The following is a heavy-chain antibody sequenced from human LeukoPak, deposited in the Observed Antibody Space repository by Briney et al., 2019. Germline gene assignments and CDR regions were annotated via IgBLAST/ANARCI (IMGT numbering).Heavy chain of an antibody. CDR2: INPDSGGT. J-gene: IGHJ4*02. CDR1: GYIFTGYY. V-gene: IGHV1-2*02. CDR3: ARLREGLYHFDS. D-gene: IGHD2-2*02. Sequence: ASVKVSCKASGYIFTGYYMHWVRQAPGQGPEWMGWINPDSGGTKYAQSLQGRVTMTRDTSISTAYMELSRLGSDDTAVYFCARLREGLYHFDSWGQGTLVTVSS.